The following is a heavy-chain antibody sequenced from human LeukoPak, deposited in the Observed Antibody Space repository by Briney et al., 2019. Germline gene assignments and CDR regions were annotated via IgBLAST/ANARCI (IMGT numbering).Heavy chain of an antibody. CDR3: ARHRGSWYSASDY. CDR2: ISSSGSTI. Sequence: PGGSLRLSCAASGFTFSDYYMSWLRQAPGKGLEWVSYISSSGSTIYYADSVKGRFTISRDNAKNSLYLQMNSLRAEDTAVYYCARHRGSWYSASDYWGQGTLVTVSS. D-gene: IGHD2-15*01. J-gene: IGHJ4*02. CDR1: GFTFSDYY. V-gene: IGHV3-11*04.